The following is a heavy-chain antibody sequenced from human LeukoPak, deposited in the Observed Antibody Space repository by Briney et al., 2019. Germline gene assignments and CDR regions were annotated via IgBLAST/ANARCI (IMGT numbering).Heavy chain of an antibody. CDR2: IYYSGST. J-gene: IGHJ4*02. D-gene: IGHD4-11*01. CDR3: AREADPGPGSNYYFDY. Sequence: SETLSLTCTVSGGSISSYYWSWIRQPPGKGLEWIGYIYYSGSTNYNPSLKSRVTISVDTSKNQFSLKLSSVTAADTAVYYCAREADPGPGSNYYFDYWGQGTLVTVSS. CDR1: GGSISSYY. V-gene: IGHV4-59*01.